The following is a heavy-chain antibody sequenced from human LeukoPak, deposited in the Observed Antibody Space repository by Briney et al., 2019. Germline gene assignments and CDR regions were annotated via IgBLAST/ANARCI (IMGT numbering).Heavy chain of an antibody. CDR1: GFTFDDYA. Sequence: EPGGSLRLSCAASGFTFDDYAMHWVRQAPGKGLEWVAVISYDGSNKYYADSVKGRFTISRDNSKNTLYLQMNSLRAEDTAVYYCARDRRRFLEWLPLDVWGKGTTVTVSS. J-gene: IGHJ6*04. CDR3: ARDRRRFLEWLPLDV. D-gene: IGHD3-3*01. CDR2: ISYDGSNK. V-gene: IGHV3-30*01.